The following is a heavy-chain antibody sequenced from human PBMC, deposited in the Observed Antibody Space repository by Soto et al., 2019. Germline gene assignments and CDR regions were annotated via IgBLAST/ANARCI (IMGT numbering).Heavy chain of an antibody. CDR1: GDSIRSTNW. D-gene: IGHD3-10*01. V-gene: IGHV4-4*02. Sequence: QVQLQESGPGLVKPSGTLALTCAVSGDSIRSTNWWSWVRQPPGKGLEWIGEIHHSGSTKYNPSLKSRVIRSVDKSKNQFSLMLSSVTADDTAVYYCASGETQQQRAHWGQGTLVTVSS. CDR2: IHHSGST. CDR3: ASGETQQQRAH. J-gene: IGHJ4*02.